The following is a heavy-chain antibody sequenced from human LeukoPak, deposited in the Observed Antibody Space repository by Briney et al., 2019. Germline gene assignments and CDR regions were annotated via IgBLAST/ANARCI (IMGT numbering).Heavy chain of an antibody. CDR3: TRDLEY. CDR1: GYTFSDYT. CDR2: ISNGGSVM. J-gene: IGHJ4*02. Sequence: GGSLRLSCGASGYTFSDYTMNWVRQAPGKGPEWISYISNGGSVMHYADSVKGRFTISRDNVENSLYLQMNSLRVEDTAVCYCTRDLEYWGQGVLVTVSS. V-gene: IGHV3-48*01.